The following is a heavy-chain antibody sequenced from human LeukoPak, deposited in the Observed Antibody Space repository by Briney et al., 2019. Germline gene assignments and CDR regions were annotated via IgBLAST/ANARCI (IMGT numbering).Heavy chain of an antibody. J-gene: IGHJ4*02. Sequence: GGSLRLSCAASGFTFSSYAMSWVRQAPRKGLEWVSAISGSGGSTYYADSVKGRFTISRDNSKNTLYLQMNSLRAEDTAVYFCAKDSVSRYSSSWYYGGVDYWGQGTLVTVSS. D-gene: IGHD6-13*01. CDR3: AKDSVSRYSSSWYYGGVDY. V-gene: IGHV3-23*01. CDR2: ISGSGGST. CDR1: GFTFSSYA.